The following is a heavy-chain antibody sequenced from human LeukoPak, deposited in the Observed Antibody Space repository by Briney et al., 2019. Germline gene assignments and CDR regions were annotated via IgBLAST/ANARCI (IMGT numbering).Heavy chain of an antibody. J-gene: IGHJ4*02. Sequence: GGSLRLSCAASGSTVSSNYMSWVRQAPGKGLEWVAVIYNGGGTYYADSVKGRFAISRDNSKNTLYLQINSLRVEDTAIYYCARDDTAVAGQDYWGQGTLVTVSS. V-gene: IGHV3-66*01. CDR3: ARDDTAVAGQDY. D-gene: IGHD6-19*01. CDR1: GSTVSSNY. CDR2: IYNGGGT.